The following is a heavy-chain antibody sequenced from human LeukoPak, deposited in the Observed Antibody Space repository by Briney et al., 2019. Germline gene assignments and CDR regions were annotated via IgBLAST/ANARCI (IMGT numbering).Heavy chain of an antibody. CDR2: IYSGGTT. J-gene: IGHJ4*02. CDR1: GFTVSSNY. CDR3: ARVTLGYYFVY. V-gene: IGHV3-66*01. D-gene: IGHD4/OR15-4a*01. Sequence: PGGSLRLSCAASGFTVSSNYMSWVRQAPGKGLEWVSVIYSGGTTYYADSVKGRFTISRDNSKNTLYLQMNSLRAEDTAVYYCARVTLGYYFVYWGQGTLVTVSS.